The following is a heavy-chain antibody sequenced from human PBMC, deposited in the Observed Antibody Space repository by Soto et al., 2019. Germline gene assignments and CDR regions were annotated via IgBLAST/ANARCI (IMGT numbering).Heavy chain of an antibody. Sequence: SETMSLTCAVSSGSISSSNWWSWVRQPPGKGLEWIGEIYHSGSTNYNPSLKSRVTISVDKSKNQFPLKLSSVTAADTAVYYCASSDSYCSGGSCYDNWFDPWGQGTLVTVSS. J-gene: IGHJ5*02. CDR3: ASSDSYCSGGSCYDNWFDP. D-gene: IGHD2-15*01. V-gene: IGHV4-4*02. CDR1: SGSISSSNW. CDR2: IYHSGST.